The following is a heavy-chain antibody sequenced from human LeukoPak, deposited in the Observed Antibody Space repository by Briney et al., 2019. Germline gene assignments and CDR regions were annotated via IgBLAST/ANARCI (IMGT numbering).Heavy chain of an antibody. CDR3: ARRGYRSSTSCFWHFDY. CDR2: IYYSGST. CDR1: GGSISSSSYY. D-gene: IGHD2-2*01. J-gene: IGHJ4*02. V-gene: IGHV4-39*01. Sequence: SETLSLTCTVSGGSISSSSYYWGWIRQPPGKGLEWIGSIYYSGSTYYNPSLKSRVTISVDTSKNQFSLKLSSVTAADTAVYYCARRGYRSSTSCFWHFDYWGQGTLVTVSS.